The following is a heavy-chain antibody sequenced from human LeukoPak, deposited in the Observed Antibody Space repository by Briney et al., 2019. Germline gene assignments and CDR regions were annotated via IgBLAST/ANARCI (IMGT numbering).Heavy chain of an antibody. CDR2: TNEAGGDK. V-gene: IGHV3-7*01. CDR1: GFTFSDFW. J-gene: IGHJ4*02. CDR3: AIATTGRGAFGS. D-gene: IGHD1-1*01. Sequence: GGSLRLSCAASGFTFSDFWMSWVRQAPGKGLECVASTNEAGGDKLYVDSVKGRFTISRDNSKNSLSLQMNSLTAEDTAMYYCAIATTGRGAFGSWGQGTLVSVSS.